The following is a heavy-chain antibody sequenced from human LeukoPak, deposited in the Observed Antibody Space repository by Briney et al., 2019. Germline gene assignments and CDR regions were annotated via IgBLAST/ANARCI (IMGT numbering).Heavy chain of an antibody. J-gene: IGHJ5*02. V-gene: IGHV1-18*01. D-gene: IGHD2-15*01. Sequence: ASVKVSCKASGYTFTSYGISWVRQAPGQGLEWMGWISAYNGNTNYAQKLQGRVTMTTDTPTSTAYMELRSLRSDDTAVYYCARDQVAGTTTMPSGWFDPWGQGTLVTVSS. CDR2: ISAYNGNT. CDR1: GYTFTSYG. CDR3: ARDQVAGTTTMPSGWFDP.